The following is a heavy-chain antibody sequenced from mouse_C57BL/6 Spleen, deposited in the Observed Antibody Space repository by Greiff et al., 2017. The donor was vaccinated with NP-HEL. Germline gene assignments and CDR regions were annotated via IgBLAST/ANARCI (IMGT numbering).Heavy chain of an antibody. J-gene: IGHJ4*01. CDR3: AVRLNSQDYYAMDY. CDR2: IDPSDSET. V-gene: IGHV1-52*01. Sequence: QVQLQQPGAELVRPGSSVKLSCKASGYTFTSYWMHWVKQRPIQGLEWIGNIDPSDSETHYNQKFKDKATLTVDKSSSTAYMQLSSLTSEDSAVYYCAVRLNSQDYYAMDYWGQGTSVTVSS. D-gene: IGHD3-2*02. CDR1: GYTFTSYW.